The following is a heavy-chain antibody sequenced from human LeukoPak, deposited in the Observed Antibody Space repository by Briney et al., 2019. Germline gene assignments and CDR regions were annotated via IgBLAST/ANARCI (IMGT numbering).Heavy chain of an antibody. D-gene: IGHD2-21*02. CDR3: AKLTCGADCLIEP. CDR2: ISGSGGLT. Sequence: PGGSLRLSCAASGFTFSSYAMSWVRQAPGKGLEWVSVISGSGGLTYYADSVKGRFTISRDNSNNTLYLQMLSLRAEDTAVYYCAKLTCGADCLIEPWGQGILVTVSS. CDR1: GFTFSSYA. V-gene: IGHV3-23*01. J-gene: IGHJ5*02.